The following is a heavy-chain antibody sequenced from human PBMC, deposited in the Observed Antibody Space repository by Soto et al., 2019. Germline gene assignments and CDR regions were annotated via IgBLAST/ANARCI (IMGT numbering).Heavy chain of an antibody. Sequence: QVQLVQSGAEVKTPGASVKVSCKASGYTFTSYGLNWVRQAPGQGLEWMGWINAYNGDTNYAQKVQGRVTMTTDTSTRTADMELRSLRSDDTAVYYCARDGYCSSTTCSNWFDPWGQGTLVIVSS. J-gene: IGHJ5*02. D-gene: IGHD2-2*01. CDR3: ARDGYCSSTTCSNWFDP. V-gene: IGHV1-18*01. CDR1: GYTFTSYG. CDR2: INAYNGDT.